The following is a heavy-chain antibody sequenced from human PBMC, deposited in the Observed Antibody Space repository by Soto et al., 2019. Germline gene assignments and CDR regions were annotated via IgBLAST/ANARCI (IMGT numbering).Heavy chain of an antibody. V-gene: IGHV3-33*01. CDR2: IWYDGSNK. Sequence: PGGSLRLSCAASGFTFSSYGMHWVLQAPCKGLEWVAVIWYDGSNKYYADSVKGRFTISRDNSKNTLYLQMNSLRAEDTAVYYCARDLSKGYCSSTSCTLWHWGQGTLVTVSS. CDR1: GFTFSSYG. CDR3: ARDLSKGYCSSTSCTLWH. J-gene: IGHJ1*01. D-gene: IGHD2-2*01.